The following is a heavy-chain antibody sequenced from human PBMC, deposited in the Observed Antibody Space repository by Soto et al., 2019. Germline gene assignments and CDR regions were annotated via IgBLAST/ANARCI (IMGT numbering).Heavy chain of an antibody. CDR2: IWYDGSNK. D-gene: IGHD4-17*01. CDR3: ARTTAVPNTLRSRYFFDY. Sequence: GGSLRLSCAASGFTFSSYGMHWVRQAPGKGLEWVAVIWYDGSNKYYADSVKGRFTISRDNSKNTLYLQMNSLRAADTALYYCARTTAVPNTLRSRYFFDYWGQGTLVTAPQ. J-gene: IGHJ4*02. V-gene: IGHV3-33*01. CDR1: GFTFSSYG.